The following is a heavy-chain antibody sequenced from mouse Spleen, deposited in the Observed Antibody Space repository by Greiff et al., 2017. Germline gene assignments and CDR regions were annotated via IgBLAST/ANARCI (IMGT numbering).Heavy chain of an antibody. D-gene: IGHD1-1*01. CDR2: IRNKANNHAT. J-gene: IGHJ1*03. Sequence: EVMLVESGGGLVQPGGSMKPSCAASGFTFSDAWMDWVRQSPEKGLEWVAEIRNKANNHATYYAESVKGRFTISRDDSKSSVYLQMNSLRAEDTGIYYCTRGYYGSRSWYFDVWGTGTTVTVSS. V-gene: IGHV6-6*01. CDR1: GFTFSDAW. CDR3: TRGYYGSRSWYFDV.